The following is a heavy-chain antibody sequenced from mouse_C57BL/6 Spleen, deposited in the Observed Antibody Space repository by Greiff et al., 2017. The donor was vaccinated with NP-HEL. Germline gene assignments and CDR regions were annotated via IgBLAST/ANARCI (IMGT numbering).Heavy chain of an antibody. D-gene: IGHD1-1*01. J-gene: IGHJ2*01. CDR1: GYSITSGYY. Sequence: EVQLVESGPGLVKPSQSLSLTCSVTGYSITSGYYWNWIRQFPGNKLEWMGYISYDGSNNYNPSLKNRISITRDTSKNQFFLKLNSVTTEDTATYYCARDTTVVGGYFDYWGQGTTLTVSS. CDR3: ARDTTVVGGYFDY. V-gene: IGHV3-6*01. CDR2: ISYDGSN.